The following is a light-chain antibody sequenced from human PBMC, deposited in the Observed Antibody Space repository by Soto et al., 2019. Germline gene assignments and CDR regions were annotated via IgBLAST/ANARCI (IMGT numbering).Light chain of an antibody. V-gene: IGKV3-11*01. Sequence: EVVLTQFPATLSLSPGNRATLSCRASQSVSSSLAWYQHQPGQAPRLVIYDASNRATAIPARFSGSGSGTHFNLTISSLEPEDFAVYYCQHRSNWPSVTFGGGTKLEIK. CDR2: DAS. J-gene: IGKJ4*01. CDR3: QHRSNWPSVT. CDR1: QSVSSS.